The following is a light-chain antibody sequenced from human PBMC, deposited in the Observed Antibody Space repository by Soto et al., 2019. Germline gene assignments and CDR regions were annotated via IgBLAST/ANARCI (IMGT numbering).Light chain of an antibody. CDR1: QSISSW. CDR3: QQYDNGRT. Sequence: DIQLTQSPSTLSASVGDRDTITCRASQSISSWLAWYQQKAWKAPSLLIYDASTLNNGTPSRFSGSGSGTEFPLTISSLQADDFATYYCQQYDNGRTFGQGTKVDIK. V-gene: IGKV1-5*01. CDR2: DAS. J-gene: IGKJ1*01.